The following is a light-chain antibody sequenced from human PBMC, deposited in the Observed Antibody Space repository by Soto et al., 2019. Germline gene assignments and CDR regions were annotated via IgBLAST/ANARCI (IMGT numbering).Light chain of an antibody. J-gene: IGKJ5*01. V-gene: IGKV3-11*01. CDR2: DAS. CDR1: QSVSSY. Sequence: EVGLSQSPATLSLSPGERATLSCRASQSVSSYLAWYQQKVGQAPRLLIYDASNRATGIPARFSGSGSGTDFTLTISSLEPEDFAVYYCQQRSKWPPITFGQGTRLEIK. CDR3: QQRSKWPPIT.